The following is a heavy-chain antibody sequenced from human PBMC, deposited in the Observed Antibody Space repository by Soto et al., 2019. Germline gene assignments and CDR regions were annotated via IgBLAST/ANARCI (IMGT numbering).Heavy chain of an antibody. V-gene: IGHV3-30*18. CDR2: ISYDGSNK. D-gene: IGHD3-10*01. Sequence: QVQLVESGGGVVQPGRSLRLSCAASGFTFSSYGMHWVRQAPGKGLEWVAVISYDGSNKYYADSVKGRFTISRDNSKNTLYLQMNSLRAEDTAVYYCAKDNPSGWLYDYWGQGTLVTVSS. CDR1: GFTFSSYG. CDR3: AKDNPSGWLYDY. J-gene: IGHJ4*02.